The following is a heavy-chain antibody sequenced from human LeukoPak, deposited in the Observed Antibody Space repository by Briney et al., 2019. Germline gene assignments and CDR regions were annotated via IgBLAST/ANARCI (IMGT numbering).Heavy chain of an antibody. CDR2: ISGAGGNT. CDR3: ARSEEVVIGASYYYGMDV. V-gene: IGHV3-11*03. D-gene: IGHD2-21*01. J-gene: IGHJ6*02. CDR1: RFTFSDYY. Sequence: KPGGSPRLSCAASRFTFSDYYMSWIRQAPGKGLEWVSYISGAGGNTNYADSVKGRFTISRDNAKNSLYLQMNSLRAEDTAIYYCARSEEVVIGASYYYGMDVWGQGTTVTVSS.